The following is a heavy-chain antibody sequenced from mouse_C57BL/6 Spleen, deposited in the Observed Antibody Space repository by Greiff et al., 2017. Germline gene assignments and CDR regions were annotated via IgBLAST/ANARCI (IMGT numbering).Heavy chain of an antibody. V-gene: IGHV1-64*01. CDR3: ACSTPFDY. CDR1: GYTFTSYW. J-gene: IGHJ2*01. D-gene: IGHD1-1*01. CDR2: IHPNGGST. Sequence: QVQLQQPGAELVKPGASVKLSCNASGYTFTSYWMHWVKQRPGQGLEWIGMIHPNGGSTNYPEKFKSKTTLTVDKSSSPDCMQLSSQTSEDYAGECCACSTPFDYWGQGTTVTVSS.